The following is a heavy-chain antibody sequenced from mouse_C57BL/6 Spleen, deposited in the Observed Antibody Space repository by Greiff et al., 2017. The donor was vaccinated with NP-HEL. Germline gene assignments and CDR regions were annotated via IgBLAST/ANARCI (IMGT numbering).Heavy chain of an antibody. CDR2: IYPGSGST. Sequence: VQLQQSGAELVKPGASVKMSCKASGYTFTSHWITWVKQRPGQGLEWIGDIYPGSGSTNYNEKFKSKATLTVDTSSSTAYMQLSSLTSEDSAVYYCARQTAQAHYFDYWGQGTTLTVSS. V-gene: IGHV1-55*01. D-gene: IGHD3-2*02. J-gene: IGHJ2*01. CDR1: GYTFTSHW. CDR3: ARQTAQAHYFDY.